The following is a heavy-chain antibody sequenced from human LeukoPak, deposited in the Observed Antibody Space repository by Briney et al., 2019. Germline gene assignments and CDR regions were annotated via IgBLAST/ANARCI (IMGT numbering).Heavy chain of an antibody. J-gene: IGHJ6*02. CDR3: ARVRSASYYYAMDV. V-gene: IGHV3-53*01. Sequence: PGGSLRLSCAASGCTVIGSSMNGFRQAPGKGLECVSIIHSGDSTFYADFVKGRFTISRDNSMNTLYLQMNSLRAEDTAVYYCARVRSASYYYAMDVWGQGTTVTVSS. D-gene: IGHD3-10*01. CDR2: IHSGDST. CDR1: GCTVIGSS.